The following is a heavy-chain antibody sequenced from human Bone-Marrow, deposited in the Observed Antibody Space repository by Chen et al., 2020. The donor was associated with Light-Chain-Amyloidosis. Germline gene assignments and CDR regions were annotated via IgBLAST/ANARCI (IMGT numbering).Heavy chain of an antibody. CDR1: GFTCSDHF. CDR3: AGGLRYYFQY. J-gene: IGHJ1*01. D-gene: IGHD1-26*01. V-gene: IGHV3-72*01. CDR2: VRIKANIHAT. Sequence: EVQLVESGGGLFQPGGSLRLSCVASGFTCSDHFMDWVRHAPGKGLEWIARVRIKANIHATDYVSSVRGRFTISMDDSTISLYLQMNGLQAEDTAVYYCAGGLRYYFQYWGQGTRVTVSS.